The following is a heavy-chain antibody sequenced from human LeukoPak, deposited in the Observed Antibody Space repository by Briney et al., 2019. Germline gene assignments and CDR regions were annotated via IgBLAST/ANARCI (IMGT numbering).Heavy chain of an antibody. CDR2: LYSGGST. CDR1: GFTVSSNY. CDR3: ASGLGYSSGYWPSFDY. Sequence: GGSLRLSCAASGFTVSSNYMSWVRQAPGKGLEWVSVLYSGGSTYYADSVKGRFTMSRDNPKNTLYLQMNSQRAEDTAVYYCASGLGYSSGYWPSFDYWGQGTLVTVSS. J-gene: IGHJ4*02. D-gene: IGHD3-22*01. V-gene: IGHV3-53*01.